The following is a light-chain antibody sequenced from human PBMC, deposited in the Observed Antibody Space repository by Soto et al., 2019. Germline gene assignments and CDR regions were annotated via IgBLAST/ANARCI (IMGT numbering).Light chain of an antibody. V-gene: IGKV3-15*01. CDR3: QQYNNWPPWT. CDR1: QSVSSN. Sequence: EIVMTQSPATLSVSPGETATLSCRASQSVSSNLAWYQQKPGQAPRLLIYGASTRATGIPASFSGSGSGTEFTLTISSLQSEDFAVYYCQQYNNWPPWTFGQGTKVDIK. CDR2: GAS. J-gene: IGKJ1*01.